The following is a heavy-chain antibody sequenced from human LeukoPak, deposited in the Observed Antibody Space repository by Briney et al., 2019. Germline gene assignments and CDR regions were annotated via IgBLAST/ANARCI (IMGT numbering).Heavy chain of an antibody. CDR2: IYYSGST. J-gene: IGHJ3*02. D-gene: IGHD3-3*01. Sequence: SETLSLTCTVSGGSISSYYWSWIRQPPGKGLEWIGYIYYSGSTNYNPSLKSRVTISVDTSKNQFSLKLSSVTAADTAVYYCARRGHYDFWSGDDAFDIWGQGTMVTVSS. CDR1: GGSISSYY. CDR3: ARRGHYDFWSGDDAFDI. V-gene: IGHV4-59*08.